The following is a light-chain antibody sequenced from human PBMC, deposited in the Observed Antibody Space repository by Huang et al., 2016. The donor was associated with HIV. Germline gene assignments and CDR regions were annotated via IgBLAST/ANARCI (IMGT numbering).Light chain of an antibody. J-gene: IGKJ2*01. CDR1: QSVGST. CDR2: GAS. V-gene: IGKV3-15*01. Sequence: IVMTQSPGTLSVSPGERATLSCRASQSVGSTLAWYQQKPGESPRLLIYGASTRATGTPARFSGSGSGTEFTLTSSSLQSEDFAVYYCQQYYKLYTFGQGTKLEIK. CDR3: QQYYKLYT.